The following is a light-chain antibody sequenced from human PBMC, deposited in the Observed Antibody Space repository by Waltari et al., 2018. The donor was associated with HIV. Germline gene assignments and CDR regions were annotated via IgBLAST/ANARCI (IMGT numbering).Light chain of an antibody. CDR3: QVWISPNDQLNWV. CDR1: NIGSKS. CDR2: DGR. Sequence: SYVLTQPPSVSVAPGQTARFTCGGDNIGSKSVHRYQQMPGQAPVLVVYDGRDRPSGIPERISGSNSGNTATLTISRVEAGDEADYYCQVWISPNDQLNWVFGGGTKLTVL. J-gene: IGLJ3*02. V-gene: IGLV3-21*02.